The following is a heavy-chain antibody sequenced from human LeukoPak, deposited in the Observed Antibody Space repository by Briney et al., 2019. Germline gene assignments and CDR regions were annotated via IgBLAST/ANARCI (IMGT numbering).Heavy chain of an antibody. CDR2: TYYSGNP. V-gene: IGHV4-59*01. CDR3: AKGGPEASAGLSWFDP. D-gene: IGHD1-14*01. CDR1: GGSISNYY. J-gene: IGHJ5*02. Sequence: SETLSLTCTVSGGSISNYYWYWMRQPPGKGLEWIAYTYYSGNPNYNPSLKSRVTISVDTSKNQFSLKLSSVTAADTAVYYCAKGGPEASAGLSWFDPWGQGTLVTVSS.